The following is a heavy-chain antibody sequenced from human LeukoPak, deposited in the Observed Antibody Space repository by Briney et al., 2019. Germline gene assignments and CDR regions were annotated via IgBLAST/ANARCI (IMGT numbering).Heavy chain of an antibody. CDR3: ARDRTSVAVMFDF. J-gene: IGHJ4*02. CDR1: GFTFSSYS. V-gene: IGHV3-21*01. Sequence: GGSLRLSCAAFGFTFSSYSMNWVRQAPGKGLEWVSSISSSTYIYYADSVKGRFTISRDNAKNSLYLQMNSLRAEDTAVYYCARDRTSVAVMFDFWGQGTLVTVSS. D-gene: IGHD6-19*01. CDR2: ISSSTYI.